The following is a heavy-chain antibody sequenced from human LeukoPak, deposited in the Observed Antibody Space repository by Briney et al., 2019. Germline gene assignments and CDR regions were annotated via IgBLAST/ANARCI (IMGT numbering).Heavy chain of an antibody. D-gene: IGHD5-18*01. J-gene: IGHJ3*02. CDR3: ARGHVVDTVMVTGAFDI. CDR2: TNPNSHNA. Sequence: GASVKVSCKASGYTFTRYDMNWVRQAPGQGLEWMGWTNPNSHNAGYAQKFQGRVTPTWDTSISTAYMELSSLRSEDTAVYYCARGHVVDTVMVTGAFDIWGQGTMVTVSS. CDR1: GYTFTRYD. V-gene: IGHV1-8*01.